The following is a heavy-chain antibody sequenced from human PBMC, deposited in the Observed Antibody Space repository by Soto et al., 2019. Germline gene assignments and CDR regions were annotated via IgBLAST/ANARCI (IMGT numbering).Heavy chain of an antibody. CDR3: ARGGGVGVAGSAAFDM. J-gene: IGHJ3*02. CDR1: GYPVTAYY. Sequence: QLHLVQSGAVVKKPGASVTVSCSASGYPVTAYYMHWVRQAPGRGLEWMGGINPATGAAKYTKTFQGRVTMTRDTSTGTVFMDLGGLTSGATAVFYCARGGGVGVAGSAAFDMWGQGTLVTVSS. V-gene: IGHV1-2*02. D-gene: IGHD3-3*01. CDR2: INPATGAA.